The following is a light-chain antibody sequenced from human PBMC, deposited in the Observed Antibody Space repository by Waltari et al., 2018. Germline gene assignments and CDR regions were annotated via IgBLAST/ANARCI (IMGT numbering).Light chain of an antibody. V-gene: IGLV2-14*03. CDR3: SSYNHRHSRVV. CDR2: DVS. J-gene: IGLJ2*01. CDR1: SSHVGGYHY. Sequence: QSALNQPASVSGSPGQSITTSCTGTSSHVGGYHYCYWYQQHPDKAPKLMIYDVSYRPSGVSNRFSGSKSGNTASLPISGLQAEDEAYYYFSSYNHRHSRVVFGGGTKLTVL.